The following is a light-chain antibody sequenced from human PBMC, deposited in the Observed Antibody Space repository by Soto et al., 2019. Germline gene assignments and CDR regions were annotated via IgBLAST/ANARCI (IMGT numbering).Light chain of an antibody. Sequence: DIQMTQSPSSLSASVGDRVTITCQASQDISNYLNWYQQKPGKAPKLLIYDASHLETGVPSRFSGSGSGTDFTFTISSLQPEDIATYYGQQYDNLPLTFGGGTKVEIK. CDR2: DAS. J-gene: IGKJ4*01. CDR1: QDISNY. CDR3: QQYDNLPLT. V-gene: IGKV1-33*01.